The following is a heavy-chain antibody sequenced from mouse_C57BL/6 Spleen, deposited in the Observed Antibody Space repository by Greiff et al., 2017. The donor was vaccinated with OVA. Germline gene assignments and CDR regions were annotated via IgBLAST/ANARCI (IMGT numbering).Heavy chain of an antibody. V-gene: IGHV1-26*01. CDR2: INPNNGGT. CDR1: GYTFTDYY. J-gene: IGHJ4*01. Sequence: EVQLQQSGPELVKPGASVKISCKASGYTFTDYYMNWVKQSHGKSLEWIGDINPNNGGTSYNQKFKGKATLTVDKSSSTAYMELRSLTSEDSAVYYCARKAYYSNWDYAMDYWGQGTSVTVSS. D-gene: IGHD2-5*01. CDR3: ARKAYYSNWDYAMDY.